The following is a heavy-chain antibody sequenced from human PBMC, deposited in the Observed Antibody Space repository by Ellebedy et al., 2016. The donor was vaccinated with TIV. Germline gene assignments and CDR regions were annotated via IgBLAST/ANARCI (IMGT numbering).Heavy chain of an antibody. CDR3: TRGFYEKFDP. V-gene: IGHV1-18*04. Sequence: ASVKVSCKASGYTFTKYGISWVRQAPGQGLEWMGWISGYNGDTNYARKFQGRVTMTTDTSTSTVYMELRSLSFDDTAVYYCTRGFYEKFDPWGRGTLVTVS. CDR1: GYTFTKYG. J-gene: IGHJ5*02. CDR2: ISGYNGDT. D-gene: IGHD5/OR15-5a*01.